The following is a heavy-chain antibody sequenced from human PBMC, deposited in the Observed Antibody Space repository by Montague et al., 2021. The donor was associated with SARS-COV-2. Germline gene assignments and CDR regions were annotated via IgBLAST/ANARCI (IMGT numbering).Heavy chain of an antibody. V-gene: IGHV1-24*01. D-gene: IGHD3-22*01. Sequence: SVKVSCKVSGYSLNEMSMQMHWVRQAPGGGLEWMGEFDSEDGHTTYAQKFRDRVTMTEDRSTDTFYMELSSLTSEDTAMFFCATLGIEVITYAFAIWSQGTMVTVSS. CDR3: ATLGIEVITYAFAI. CDR2: FDSEDGHT. J-gene: IGHJ3*02. CDR1: GYSLNEMS.